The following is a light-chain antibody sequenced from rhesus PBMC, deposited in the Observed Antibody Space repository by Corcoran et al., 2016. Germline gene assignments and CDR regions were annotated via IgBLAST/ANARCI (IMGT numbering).Light chain of an antibody. CDR3: QQYNNPPLT. CDR2: YAS. CDR1: QAINNY. Sequence: DIQMTQSPSSLSASIGDRVTITCRASQAINNYLRWYQQKPGKSPKPLMYYASRLERGVPSRFSGGRSGTDYTLTITSLQPEDVATYYCQQYNNPPLTFGGGTKVDLK. J-gene: IGKJ4*01. V-gene: IGKV1-66*01.